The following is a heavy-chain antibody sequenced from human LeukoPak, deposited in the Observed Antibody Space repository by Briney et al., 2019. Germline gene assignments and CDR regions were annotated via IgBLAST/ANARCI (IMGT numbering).Heavy chain of an antibody. CDR2: IYHTGSA. Sequence: KPSETLSLTCAASAYSVNSGYYWVWIRQPPGKGLEWIGSIYHTGSAYYDPSLKSRVTISVDTSKNQFSLNLTSVTAADTAVYYCARGLGSGTLWGQGTMVTVSS. J-gene: IGHJ3*01. CDR1: AYSVNSGYY. D-gene: IGHD3-10*01. CDR3: ARGLGSGTL. V-gene: IGHV4-38-2*01.